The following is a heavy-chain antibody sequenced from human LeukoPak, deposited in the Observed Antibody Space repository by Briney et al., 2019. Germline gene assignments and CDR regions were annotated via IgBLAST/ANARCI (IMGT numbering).Heavy chain of an antibody. CDR3: AKGPRTNYYYGMDV. V-gene: IGHV3-11*04. J-gene: IGHJ6*02. Sequence: KTGGSLRLSCAASGFTFSDYYMSWIRQAPGKGLEWVSYISSSGSTIYYADSVKGRFTISRDNAKNSLYLQMNSLRAEDTAVYYCAKGPRTNYYYGMDVWGQGTTVTVSS. CDR1: GFTFSDYY. CDR2: ISSSGSTI.